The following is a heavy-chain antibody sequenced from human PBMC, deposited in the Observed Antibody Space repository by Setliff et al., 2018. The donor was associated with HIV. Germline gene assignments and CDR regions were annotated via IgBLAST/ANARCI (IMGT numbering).Heavy chain of an antibody. CDR3: ARLLYSNSWNWENYFYYMDV. CDR1: GFSFTSYW. Sequence: PGESLTISCKGSGFSFTSYWIAWVRQMPGKGLEWMGIIYPGDSENRYSPSFQGQVTISVDKSISTAYLQWSSLKASDTAMYYCARLLYSNSWNWENYFYYMDVWAKGTTVTVPS. D-gene: IGHD6-13*01. CDR2: IYPGDSEN. V-gene: IGHV5-51*01. J-gene: IGHJ6*03.